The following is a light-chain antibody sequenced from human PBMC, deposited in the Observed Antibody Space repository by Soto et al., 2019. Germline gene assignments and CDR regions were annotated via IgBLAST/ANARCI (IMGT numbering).Light chain of an antibody. CDR2: WAS. Sequence: DIVMTQSPDSLAVSLGERATINCKSSQSVLYSSNNKNYLAWYQQKPGQPPKLLIYWASTRESGVPDRFSGSGSGTDFTLTISSLQAEDVAVYYCQQYYSTPQGTFGQGTKV. J-gene: IGKJ1*01. CDR1: QSVLYSSNNKNY. V-gene: IGKV4-1*01. CDR3: QQYYSTPQGT.